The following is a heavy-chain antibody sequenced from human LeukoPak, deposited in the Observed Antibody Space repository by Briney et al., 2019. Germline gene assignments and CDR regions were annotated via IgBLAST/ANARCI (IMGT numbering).Heavy chain of an antibody. D-gene: IGHD3-22*01. J-gene: IGHJ4*02. V-gene: IGHV4-4*02. CDR1: GGSISSSNW. CDR2: IYHSGST. CDR3: ARFVRVITTRRKLIEDY. Sequence: LETLSLTCAVSGGSISSSNWWSWVRQPPGKGLEWIGEIYHSGSTNYNPSLKSRVTISVDKSKNQFSLKLSSVTAADTAVYYCARFVRVITTRRKLIEDYWGQGTLVTVSS.